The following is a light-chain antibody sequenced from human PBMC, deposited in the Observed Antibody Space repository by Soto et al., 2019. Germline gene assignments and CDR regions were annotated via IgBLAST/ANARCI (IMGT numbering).Light chain of an antibody. CDR3: CSYAGSRWL. Sequence: QSALTQPASVSGSPGQSITFSCTGSSVDIGNFNLVSWYQQYPGKAPKLILYEVNKRPLGVSDRFSGSKSGNTASLTISGLQAEDEADYHCCSYAGSRWLFGGGIKLTVL. V-gene: IGLV2-23*02. CDR2: EVN. CDR1: SVDIGNFNL. J-gene: IGLJ3*02.